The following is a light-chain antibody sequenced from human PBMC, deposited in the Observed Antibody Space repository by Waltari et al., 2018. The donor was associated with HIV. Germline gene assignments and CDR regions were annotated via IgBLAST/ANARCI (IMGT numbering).Light chain of an antibody. CDR1: SGSVSTTSF. CDR2: RTS. Sequence: QTVVTQEPSFSVSPGGKVTLTCGLNSGSVSTTSFTSWYQQTPGQAPRTLLFRTSCRSSGFPDRFSGSMLGNKAALTITGAQADDESDYYCLVHMGHGAWVFGGGTKLTVL. J-gene: IGLJ3*02. V-gene: IGLV8-61*01. CDR3: LVHMGHGAWV.